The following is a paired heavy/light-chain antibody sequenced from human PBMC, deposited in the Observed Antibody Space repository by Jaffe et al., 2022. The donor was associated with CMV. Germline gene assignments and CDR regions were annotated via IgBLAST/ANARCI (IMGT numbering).Light chain of an antibody. Sequence: HSALTQPASVSGSPGQSITISCTGVSSDIGVYNSVSWYQQQPGNAPKFLIYDVSDRPSGVSNRFSGSKSGNTASLTISGLQPEDEADYYCSSSTNTSWLFGGGTRLTVL. CDR1: SSDIGVYNS. V-gene: IGLV2-14*03. CDR3: SSSTNTSWL. CDR2: DVS. J-gene: IGLJ3*02.
Heavy chain of an antibody. Sequence: EVQLVESGGGLVQPGGSLKLSCAASGLTLSGSVIHWVRQASGKGLEWIGRIRNKANSYATTYAASVKGRFTISRDDLKKTAYLQMHSLRAEDTAVYFCSRQREEILGNSYHYMDVWGKGTTVNVSS. CDR1: GLTLSGSV. CDR2: IRNKANSYAT. CDR3: SRQREEILGNSYHYMDV. D-gene: IGHD2-8*02. V-gene: IGHV3-73*01. J-gene: IGHJ6*03.